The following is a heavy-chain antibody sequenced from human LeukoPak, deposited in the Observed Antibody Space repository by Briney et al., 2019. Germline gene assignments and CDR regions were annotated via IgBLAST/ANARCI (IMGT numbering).Heavy chain of an antibody. Sequence: SETLSLTCIVSGGSISSYYWSWIRQPPGKGLEWIGYIYYSGSTNYNPSLKSRVTISVDTSKNQFSLKLSSVTAADTAVYYCARGTYYYDSSGYSLIFDYWGQGTLVTVSS. CDR3: ARGTYYYDSSGYSLIFDY. V-gene: IGHV4-59*01. CDR2: IYYSGST. D-gene: IGHD3-22*01. J-gene: IGHJ4*02. CDR1: GGSISSYY.